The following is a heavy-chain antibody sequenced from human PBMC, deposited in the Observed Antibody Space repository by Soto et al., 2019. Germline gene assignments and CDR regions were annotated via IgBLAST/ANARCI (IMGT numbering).Heavy chain of an antibody. D-gene: IGHD1-1*01. CDR1: GFTFSSYA. V-gene: IGHV3-23*01. J-gene: IGHJ4*02. Sequence: GGSLRLSCAASGFTFSSYAMSWVRQAPGKGLEWVSAISGSGGSTYYADSVKGRFTISRDNSKNTLYLQMNSLRAEDTAVYYCANRGVQLERRMGYWGQGTLVTVSS. CDR2: ISGSGGST. CDR3: ANRGVQLERRMGY.